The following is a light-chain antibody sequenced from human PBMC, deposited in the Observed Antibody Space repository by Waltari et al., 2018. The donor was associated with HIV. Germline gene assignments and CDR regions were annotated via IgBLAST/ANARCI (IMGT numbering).Light chain of an antibody. CDR3: QQYGSSPWT. CDR2: GIS. CDR1: QSVSSNY. V-gene: IGKV3-20*01. J-gene: IGKJ1*01. Sequence: EIVLTQSPGTLSLSPGERATLSCGASQSVSSNYLAWYQQKPGQAPTLLIYGISNRATGIPDRFSGGGSGTDFTLTISRLEPEDFAVYYCQQYGSSPWTFGQGTKVEIK.